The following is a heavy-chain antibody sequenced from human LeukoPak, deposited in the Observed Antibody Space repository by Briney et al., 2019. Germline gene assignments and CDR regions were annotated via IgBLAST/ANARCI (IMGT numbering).Heavy chain of an antibody. CDR3: ARGAARRLDY. Sequence: SQTLSLTCAISGDSVSSNGAAWNWIRQSPSRGLEWLGRTYYRSKWYTGYAGSVKSRITINPDTSKNQFSLQLNSVTPEDTAVYYCARGAARRLDYWGQGTLVTVSS. J-gene: IGHJ4*02. V-gene: IGHV6-1*01. CDR2: TYYRSKWYT. D-gene: IGHD6-6*01. CDR1: GDSVSSNGAA.